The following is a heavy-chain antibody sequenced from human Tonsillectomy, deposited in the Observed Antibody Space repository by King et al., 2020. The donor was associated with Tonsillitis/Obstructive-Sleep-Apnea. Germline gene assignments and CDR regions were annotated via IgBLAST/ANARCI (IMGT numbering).Heavy chain of an antibody. J-gene: IGHJ3*02. CDR3: TTEIVCSGTSCSGRAFDI. CDR2: IKSKIDTGTA. CDR1: GFIFTDAW. D-gene: IGHD2-2*01. V-gene: IGHV3-15*01. Sequence: VQLVESGGGLVKPGGSLRLSCAASGFIFTDAWMSWVRQAPGKGLEWVGRIKSKIDTGTADYAAPVKGRFTISRDDSKKTMYLQMNRLKSKDQGMYYCTTEIVCSGTSCSGRAFDIWGQGTTVTVSS.